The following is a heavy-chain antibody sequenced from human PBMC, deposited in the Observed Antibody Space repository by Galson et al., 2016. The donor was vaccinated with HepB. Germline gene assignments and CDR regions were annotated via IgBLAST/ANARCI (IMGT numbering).Heavy chain of an antibody. Sequence: PALVKPTQTLTLTCTFSGFSLSTSGMCVSWIRQPPGKALEWLAFIDWDDDKYYSTSLKTRLTISKDTSNNQVVLTMTNMDPADTDTYYCARSSPYYYGSGSPFDPWGQGTLVTVSS. D-gene: IGHD3-10*01. V-gene: IGHV2-70*01. CDR1: GFSLSTSGMC. CDR2: IDWDDDK. J-gene: IGHJ5*02. CDR3: ARSSPYYYGSGSPFDP.